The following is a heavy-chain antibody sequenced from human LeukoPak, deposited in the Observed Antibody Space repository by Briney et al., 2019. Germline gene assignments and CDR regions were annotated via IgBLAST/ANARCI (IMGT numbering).Heavy chain of an antibody. V-gene: IGHV1-69*02. D-gene: IGHD3-3*01. J-gene: IGHJ5*02. CDR2: IFPILGIA. Sequence: ASVKVSCTASGGTFSSYTISWVRQAPGQGLEWMGRIFPILGIANYAQKFQGRVTITADKSTSTAYMELSSLRSEDTAVYYCARVGVVRFLKDPWFDPWGQGTLVTVSS. CDR1: GGTFSSYT. CDR3: ARVGVVRFLKDPWFDP.